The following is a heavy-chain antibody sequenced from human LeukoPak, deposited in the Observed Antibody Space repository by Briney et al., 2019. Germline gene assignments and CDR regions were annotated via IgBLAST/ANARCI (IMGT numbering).Heavy chain of an antibody. Sequence: ASVTVSCKASGYTFTNYDINWVRQATGQGLEWLGWMSASSGNTGYAQKFQGRVSMTRATSITTAYLELSSLTFEDTAVYYCAAHARYSYGVPYYFDYWGQGTLVTVSS. D-gene: IGHD5-18*01. J-gene: IGHJ4*02. V-gene: IGHV1-8*01. CDR2: MSASSGNT. CDR3: AAHARYSYGVPYYFDY. CDR1: GYTFTNYD.